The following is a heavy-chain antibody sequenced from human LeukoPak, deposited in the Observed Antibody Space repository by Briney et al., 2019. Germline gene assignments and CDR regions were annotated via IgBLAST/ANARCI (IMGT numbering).Heavy chain of an antibody. CDR1: GYTFTGYY. J-gene: IGHJ4*02. D-gene: IGHD1-26*01. Sequence: SVKVSCKASGYTFTGYYMHWVRQAPGQGLEWMGWINPNSGGTNYAQKFQGWVTMTRDTSISTAYMELSRLRSDDTAVYYCARDRYSGSYLGEFDYWGQGTLVTVSS. CDR3: ARDRYSGSYLGEFDY. CDR2: INPNSGGT. V-gene: IGHV1-2*04.